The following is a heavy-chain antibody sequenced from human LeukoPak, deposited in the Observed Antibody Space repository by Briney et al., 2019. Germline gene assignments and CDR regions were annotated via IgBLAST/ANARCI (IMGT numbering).Heavy chain of an antibody. CDR1: GFTFSSYE. D-gene: IGHD3-16*01. V-gene: IGHV3-48*03. J-gene: IGHJ4*02. CDR2: ISSSGSTI. CDR3: ARGGWGSSVLNFDY. Sequence: GGSLRLSCAASGFTFSSYEMNWVRQAPGKGLEWVSYISSSGSTIYYADSVKGRFTISRDNAKNSLYLQMNSLRAEDTAVYYCARGGWGSSVLNFDYWGQGTLVTVSS.